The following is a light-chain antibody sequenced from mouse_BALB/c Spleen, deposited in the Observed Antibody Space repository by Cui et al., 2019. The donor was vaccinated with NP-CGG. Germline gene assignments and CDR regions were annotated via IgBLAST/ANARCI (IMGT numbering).Light chain of an antibody. J-gene: IGLJ1*01. V-gene: IGLV1*01. Sequence: QAVVTQPSALPTSPAATLTLTCRSRPPPVTTSNYANWVQEKPDHLFTGLIGGTNNRAPGVPARFSGSLIGDKAALTITGAQTEDEAIYFCALWYTNHWVFGGGTKLTVL. CDR3: ALWYTNHWV. CDR2: GTN. CDR1: PPPVTTSNY.